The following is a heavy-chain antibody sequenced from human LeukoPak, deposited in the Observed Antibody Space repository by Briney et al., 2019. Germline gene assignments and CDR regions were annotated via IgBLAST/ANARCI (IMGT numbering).Heavy chain of an antibody. CDR2: IYYSGST. D-gene: IGHD3-16*02. CDR3: ARYIWGSYPTFEDY. V-gene: IGHV4-59*01. CDR1: GGSISSYY. Sequence: PSETLSLTCTVSGGSISSYYWSWIRQPPGKGLEWIGYIYYSGSTNYNPSLKSRVTISVDTSKNQFSLKLSSVTAADTAVYSCARYIWGSYPTFEDYWGQGTPVTVSS. J-gene: IGHJ4*02.